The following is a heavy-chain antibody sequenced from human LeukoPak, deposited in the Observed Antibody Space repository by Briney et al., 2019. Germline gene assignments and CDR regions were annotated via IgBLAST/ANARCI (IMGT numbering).Heavy chain of an antibody. CDR3: AREKGGRRGSYFDY. J-gene: IGHJ4*02. Sequence: TGGSLRLSCAASGFTFSSYEMNWVRQAPGKGLEWVSYISSSGSTIYYADSVKGRFTISRGNAKNSLYLQMNSLRAEDTAVYYCAREKGGRRGSYFDYWGQGTLVTVSS. CDR2: ISSSGSTI. V-gene: IGHV3-48*03. CDR1: GFTFSSYE. D-gene: IGHD3-16*01.